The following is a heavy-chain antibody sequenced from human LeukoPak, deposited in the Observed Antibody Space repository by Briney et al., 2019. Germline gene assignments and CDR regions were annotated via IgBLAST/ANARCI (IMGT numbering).Heavy chain of an antibody. CDR2: LSASGATT. Sequence: PVGSLRLSCVASGFTFSTYDITWVRQAPGKGLESVSALSASGATTYYADSVKGRFTISRDNSKNTLYLQMNSLRAEDTAVYYCAKRWGSPYYFDYWGQGTLVTVSS. CDR1: GFTFSTYD. CDR3: AKRWGSPYYFDY. D-gene: IGHD3-16*01. V-gene: IGHV3-23*01. J-gene: IGHJ4*02.